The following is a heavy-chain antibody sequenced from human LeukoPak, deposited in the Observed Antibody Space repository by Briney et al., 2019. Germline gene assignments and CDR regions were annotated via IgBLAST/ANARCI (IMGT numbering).Heavy chain of an antibody. Sequence: PSETLSLTCTVSGGSISSYYWSWIRQPPGKGLEWIGYIYYSGSTNYNPSLKSRVTISVDTSKNQFSLKLSSVTAADTAVYYCARDARYCSGGSCYSLVGFDCWGQGTLVTVSS. CDR1: GGSISSYY. D-gene: IGHD2-15*01. CDR3: ARDARYCSGGSCYSLVGFDC. J-gene: IGHJ4*02. CDR2: IYYSGST. V-gene: IGHV4-59*01.